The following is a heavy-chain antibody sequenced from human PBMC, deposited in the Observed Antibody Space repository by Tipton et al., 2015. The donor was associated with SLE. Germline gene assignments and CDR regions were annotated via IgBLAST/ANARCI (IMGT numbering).Heavy chain of an antibody. Sequence: TLSLTCTVSGGSISTHYWTWLRQPPGKGLEWIGYIYNSGDSNYNPSLMGRVTISVDTSKNQFSLKLSSVTAADTAVYYCARPGHRDAFDIWGQGTMVTVSS. J-gene: IGHJ3*02. V-gene: IGHV4-59*11. CDR3: ARPGHRDAFDI. CDR1: GGSISTHY. CDR2: IYNSGDS.